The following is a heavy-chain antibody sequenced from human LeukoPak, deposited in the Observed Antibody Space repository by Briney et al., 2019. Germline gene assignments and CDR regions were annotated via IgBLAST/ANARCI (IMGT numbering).Heavy chain of an antibody. J-gene: IGHJ4*02. CDR1: GYKFTDDY. CDR3: APTAEAYTSWWKV. D-gene: IGHD3-16*01. Sequence: ASVKVSCKASGYKFTDDYMHWVRQAPGQGLEFMGWINPDSGFTNYAQKFTGRVNMTRDTSISTAYLEVRSLTSDDTAVYYCAPTAEAYTSWWKVWGQGTLVTVSS. V-gene: IGHV1-2*02. CDR2: INPDSGFT.